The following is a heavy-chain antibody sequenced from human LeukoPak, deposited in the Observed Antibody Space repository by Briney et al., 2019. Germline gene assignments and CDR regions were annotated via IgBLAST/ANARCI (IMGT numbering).Heavy chain of an antibody. J-gene: IGHJ5*01. CDR2: INHSGST. CDR1: GGSFSGYY. CDR3: ARGVVVTAILQNWFDS. V-gene: IGHV4-34*01. Sequence: SETLSLTCAVYGGSFSGYYWSWIRQPPGKGLEWIGEINHSGSTNYNPSLKSRVTISVDTSKNQFSLKLSSVTAADTAVYYCARGVVVTAILQNWFDSWGQGTLVTVSS. D-gene: IGHD2-21*02.